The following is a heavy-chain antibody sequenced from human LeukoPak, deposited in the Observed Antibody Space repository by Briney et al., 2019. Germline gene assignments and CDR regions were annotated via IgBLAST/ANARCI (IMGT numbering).Heavy chain of an antibody. V-gene: IGHV3-48*03. CDR3: AREEYGAYVFFYY. J-gene: IGHJ4*02. CDR2: ISSSGSTI. Sequence: PGGSLRLSCAASGLIFSSYEMNWVRQAPGKGLEGVSYISSSGSTIYYADSVKGRFTISRDNAKNSLYLQMNSLRAEDTAVYYCAREEYGAYVFFYYWGQGTLVTVSS. D-gene: IGHD4-17*01. CDR1: GLIFSSYE.